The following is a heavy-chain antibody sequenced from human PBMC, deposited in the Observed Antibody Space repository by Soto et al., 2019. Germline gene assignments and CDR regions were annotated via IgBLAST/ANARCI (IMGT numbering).Heavy chain of an antibody. CDR2: ISSSSNTI. V-gene: IGHV3-48*02. D-gene: IGHD2-21*01. J-gene: IGHJ6*02. CDR3: AGCGGQTKRAPDV. Sequence: GGSLRLSCAASGFTFSSYTMNWVRQAPGKGLEWVSYISSSSNTIYYADSVKGRFTISRDNARNSLYLQMNSLRDEDTAVYYCAGCGGQTKRAPDVWGQGTTVTVSS. CDR1: GFTFSSYT.